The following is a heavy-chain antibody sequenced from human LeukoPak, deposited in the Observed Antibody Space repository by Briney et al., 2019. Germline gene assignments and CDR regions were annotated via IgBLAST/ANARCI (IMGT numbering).Heavy chain of an antibody. D-gene: IGHD1-26*01. CDR2: ISGSGGGT. CDR3: VKDLGRYRNNCFDY. J-gene: IGHJ4*02. CDR1: GFTFSSYA. V-gene: IGHV3-23*01. Sequence: PGGSLGLSCAASGFTFSSYAMSWVRQAPEKGLEWVSTISGSGGGTYYADSVKGRFTISRDDSKNTLYLQMNSLRAEDTAVYYCVKDLGRYRNNCFDYWGQGTLVTVSS.